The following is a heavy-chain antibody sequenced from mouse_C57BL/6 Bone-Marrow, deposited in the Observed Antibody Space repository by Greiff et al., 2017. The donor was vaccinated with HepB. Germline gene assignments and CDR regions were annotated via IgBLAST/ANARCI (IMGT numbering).Heavy chain of an antibody. D-gene: IGHD2-4*01. V-gene: IGHV1-69*01. J-gene: IGHJ1*03. CDR1: GYTFTSYW. Sequence: QVHVKQPGAELVMPGASVKLSCKASGYTFTSYWMHWVKQRPGQGLEWIGEIDPSDSYTNYNQKFKGKSTLTVDKSSSTAYMQLSSLTSEDSAVYYCARRRIYYDWGYFDVWGTGTTVTVSS. CDR3: ARRRIYYDWGYFDV. CDR2: IDPSDSYT.